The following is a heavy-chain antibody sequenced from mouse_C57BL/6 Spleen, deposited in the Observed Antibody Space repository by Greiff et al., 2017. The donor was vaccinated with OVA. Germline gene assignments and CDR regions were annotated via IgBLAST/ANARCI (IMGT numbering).Heavy chain of an antibody. Sequence: QVQLQQPGAELVRPGSSVKLSCKASGYTFTSYRMDWVKQRPGQGLEWIGNIYPSDSETHYNQKFKDKATLTVDKSSSTAYMQLSSLTSEDSAVYYCAREAGTRGYWGQGTTLTVSA. CDR3: AREAGTRGY. CDR1: GYTFTSYR. V-gene: IGHV1-61*01. D-gene: IGHD4-1*01. J-gene: IGHJ2*01. CDR2: IYPSDSET.